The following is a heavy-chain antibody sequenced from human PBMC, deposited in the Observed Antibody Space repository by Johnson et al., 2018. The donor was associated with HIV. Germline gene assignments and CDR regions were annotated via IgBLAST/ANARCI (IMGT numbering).Heavy chain of an antibody. CDR2: ISYDGSNK. Sequence: QMQLVESGGGVVQPGRSLRLSCAASGFTFSSYAMHWVRQAPGKGLEWVAVISYDGSNKYYADSVKGRFTISRDNSKNTLYLQMNSLRAEDTAVYYCAKGFYDSSGYPGGAFDIWGQGTMVTVSS. CDR1: GFTFSSYA. V-gene: IGHV3-30*04. CDR3: AKGFYDSSGYPGGAFDI. J-gene: IGHJ3*02. D-gene: IGHD3-22*01.